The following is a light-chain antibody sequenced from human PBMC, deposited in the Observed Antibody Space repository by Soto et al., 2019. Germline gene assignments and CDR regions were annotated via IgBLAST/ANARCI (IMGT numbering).Light chain of an antibody. V-gene: IGLV1-40*01. CDR3: QSYDNTLSASV. J-gene: IGLJ2*01. CDR1: SSNIGAGHV. Sequence: QSVLTQPPSVSGAPGQRVTISCTGSSSNIGAGHVVHWYQQFPGTAPNLLIYGSSNRPSGVPDRFSGSKSGTSASLAITGLQDADEADYYCQSYDNTLSASVFGGGTKLTVL. CDR2: GSS.